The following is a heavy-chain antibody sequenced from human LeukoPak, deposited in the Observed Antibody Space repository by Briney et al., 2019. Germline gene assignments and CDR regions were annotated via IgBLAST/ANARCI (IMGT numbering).Heavy chain of an antibody. Sequence: ASVKVSCKASGYTFTGYYTHWVRQAPGQGLEWMGRINPNSGGTNYAQKFQGRVTMTRDTSISTAYMELSRLRSDDTAVYYCARDREGGYSYGLYYYYYGMDVWGQGTTVTVSS. J-gene: IGHJ6*02. CDR2: INPNSGGT. CDR1: GYTFTGYY. V-gene: IGHV1-2*06. CDR3: ARDREGGYSYGLYYYYYGMDV. D-gene: IGHD5-18*01.